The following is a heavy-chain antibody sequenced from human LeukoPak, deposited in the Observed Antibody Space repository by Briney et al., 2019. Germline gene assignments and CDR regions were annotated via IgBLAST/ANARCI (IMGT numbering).Heavy chain of an antibody. CDR1: EFTFSSYA. CDR2: ISGSGGST. D-gene: IGHD3-16*02. V-gene: IGHV3-23*01. J-gene: IGHJ4*02. Sequence: GGSLRLSCAASEFTFSSYAMSWVRQAPGKGLEWVSAISGSGGSTYYADSVKGRFTISRDNSKNTLYLQMNSLRGEDTAVYYCASYWGNFRYTGSYWGQGTLVTVSS. CDR3: ASYWGNFRYTGSY.